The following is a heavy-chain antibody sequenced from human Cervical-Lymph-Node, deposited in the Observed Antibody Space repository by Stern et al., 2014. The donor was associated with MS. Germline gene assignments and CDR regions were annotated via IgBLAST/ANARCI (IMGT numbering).Heavy chain of an antibody. CDR3: ARHRIGSGWY. V-gene: IGHV4-39*01. J-gene: IGHJ4*02. D-gene: IGHD6-19*01. Sequence: QLQLQESGPGLVKPSETLSLTCAVSGDSISSSIYYWGWIRQPPGKGLEWIGSIPYSGNTYSNPSLKSRVIISVDTSKNPFSLKLSAVTAADTAVYYCARHRIGSGWYWGQGTLVTVSS. CDR1: GDSISSSIYY. CDR2: IPYSGNT.